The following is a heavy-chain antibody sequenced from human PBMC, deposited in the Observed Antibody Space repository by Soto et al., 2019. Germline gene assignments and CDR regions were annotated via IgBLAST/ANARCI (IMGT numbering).Heavy chain of an antibody. CDR3: ARDKVQVVLPISDY. J-gene: IGHJ4*02. V-gene: IGHV1-3*01. Sequence: ASVKVSCKASGYTFTSYGIHWVRQAPGQRLEWMGWINAANGDTKYSPKFQGRVTITRDTSASTAYMELRSLRSDDTAVYYCARDKVQVVLPISDYWGQGTPVTVS. CDR2: INAANGDT. CDR1: GYTFTSYG. D-gene: IGHD5-12*01.